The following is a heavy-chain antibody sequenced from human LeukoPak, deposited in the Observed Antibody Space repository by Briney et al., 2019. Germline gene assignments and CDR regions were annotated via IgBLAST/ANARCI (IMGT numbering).Heavy chain of an antibody. CDR3: ITPLPYSAQ. CDR1: GFTFASYG. Sequence: GGSLILSCAASGFTFASYGMNWVRQAPGKGLEWVGRIKPKTDGETTEYAAPVKGRFSISRDDSKNMLYLQMNSLKTEDTAVYYCITPLPYSAQGGQGTLVTVSS. J-gene: IGHJ4*02. V-gene: IGHV3-15*07. CDR2: IKPKTDGETT. D-gene: IGHD2-21*01.